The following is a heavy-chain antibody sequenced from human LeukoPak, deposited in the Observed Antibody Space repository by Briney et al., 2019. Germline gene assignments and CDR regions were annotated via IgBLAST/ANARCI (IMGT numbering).Heavy chain of an antibody. CDR3: ARDSSGSFDYYYYYMDV. J-gene: IGHJ6*03. CDR1: GYTFTGQY. CDR2: INPNSGGT. Sequence: ASVKVSCKASGYTFTGQYIHWVRQTPGQGLEWMGWINPNSGGTKYAQKFLGRVTMTRDTSISTAYMELSRLRSDDTAMYYCARDSSGSFDYYYYYMDVWGKGTTVTVSS. V-gene: IGHV1-2*02. D-gene: IGHD3-22*01.